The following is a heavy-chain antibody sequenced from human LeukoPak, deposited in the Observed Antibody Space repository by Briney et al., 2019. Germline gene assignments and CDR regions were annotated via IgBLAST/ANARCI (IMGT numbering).Heavy chain of an antibody. V-gene: IGHV1-2*06. Sequence: ASVKVSCKASGYTFTGYYMHWVRQAPGQGLEWMGRINPNSGGTNYAQKFQGRVTMTRDTSISTAYMELSRLRSDDTAVYYCARVGAYCSGSSCYHYFDYWGQGTLVTVSS. J-gene: IGHJ4*02. CDR1: GYTFTGYY. D-gene: IGHD2-15*01. CDR2: INPNSGGT. CDR3: ARVGAYCSGSSCYHYFDY.